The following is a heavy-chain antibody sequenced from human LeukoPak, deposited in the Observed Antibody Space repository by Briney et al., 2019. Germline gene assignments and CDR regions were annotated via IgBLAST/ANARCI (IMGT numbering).Heavy chain of an antibody. CDR3: ARGFKMTTVTTGGY. CDR2: MNPNSGNT. V-gene: IGHV1-8*01. J-gene: IGHJ4*02. D-gene: IGHD4-17*01. CDR1: GYTFTSYD. Sequence: ASVKVSCKASGYTFTSYDINWVRQATGQGLEWMGWMNPNSGNTGYAQKFQGRVTMTRNTSISTAYMELSSLRSEDTAVYYCARGFKMTTVTTGGYWGQGTLVTVSS.